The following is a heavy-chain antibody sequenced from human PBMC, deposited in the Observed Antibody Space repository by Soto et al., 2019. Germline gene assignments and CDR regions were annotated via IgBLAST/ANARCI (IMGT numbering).Heavy chain of an antibody. D-gene: IGHD3-16*01. J-gene: IGHJ6*02. CDR3: AKSWGGEIYYYYHAMDV. V-gene: IGHV1-69*06. CDR2: IIPLFGTT. Sequence: QVQVVQSGAEVKRPGSSVNVSCEASGGYFNNRQTLNSYPISWVRQAPGQGLEWMGGIIPLFGTTNYAQRFQGRVTITADKSTSTTYLELNNVTSDDTAVYYCAKSWGGEIYYYYHAMDVWGQGTTVTVSS. CDR1: GGYFNNRQTLNSYP.